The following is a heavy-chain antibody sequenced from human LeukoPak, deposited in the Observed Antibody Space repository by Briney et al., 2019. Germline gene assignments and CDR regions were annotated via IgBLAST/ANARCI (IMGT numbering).Heavy chain of an antibody. V-gene: IGHV1-18*01. CDR2: ISAYNGNT. CDR1: GYTFTSYG. J-gene: IGHJ6*02. CDR3: ARTYLRGSPYYYYYYGMDV. Sequence: GASVKGSCKASGYTFTSYGISWVRQAPGQGLEWMGWISAYNGNTNYAQKLQGRVTMTTDTSTSTAYMELRSLRSDDTAVYYCARTYLRGSPYYYYYYGMDVWGQGTTVTVSS. D-gene: IGHD2/OR15-2a*01.